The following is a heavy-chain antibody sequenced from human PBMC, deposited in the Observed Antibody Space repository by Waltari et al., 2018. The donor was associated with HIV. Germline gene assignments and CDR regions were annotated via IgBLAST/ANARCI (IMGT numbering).Heavy chain of an antibody. CDR2: IYYSGST. CDR3: ARATDYGDYLDY. V-gene: IGHV4-39*01. Sequence: QLQLQESGPGLVKPSETLSLTCTVSGGSISSSSYYWGWIRQPPGKGLEWIGSIYYSGSTYYNPSLKSRVTISVDTSKNQFSLKLSSVTAADTAVYYCARATDYGDYLDYWGQGTLVTVSS. CDR1: GGSISSSSYY. J-gene: IGHJ4*02. D-gene: IGHD4-17*01.